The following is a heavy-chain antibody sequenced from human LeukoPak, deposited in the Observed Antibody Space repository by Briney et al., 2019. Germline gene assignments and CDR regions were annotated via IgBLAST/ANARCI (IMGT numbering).Heavy chain of an antibody. V-gene: IGHV3-48*01. D-gene: IGHD3-3*01. Sequence: GGSLRLSCAASGFTFSNYDMNWVRQAPGKGLEWVSSISSGSSTIYYADSVKGRFTISRDNAKNSLYLQMTSLRAEDTAVYYCARGSGKITIFGVPYWGQGTLVTVSS. J-gene: IGHJ4*02. CDR1: GFTFSNYD. CDR2: ISSGSSTI. CDR3: ARGSGKITIFGVPY.